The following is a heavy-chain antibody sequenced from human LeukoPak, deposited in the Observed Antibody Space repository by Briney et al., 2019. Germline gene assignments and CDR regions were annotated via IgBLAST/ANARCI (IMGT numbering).Heavy chain of an antibody. D-gene: IGHD3-22*01. CDR3: AREVSEGFDF. Sequence: GGSLRLSCTASGFTFTGYSMNWIRQAPGKGLEWVSSFGTRSTSIYHAGSVKGRFAISRDNAKNLLYLQMNSLRAEDTALYYCAREVSEGFDFWGQGTLVTVSS. V-gene: IGHV3-21*01. CDR2: FGTRSTSI. J-gene: IGHJ4*02. CDR1: GFTFTGYS.